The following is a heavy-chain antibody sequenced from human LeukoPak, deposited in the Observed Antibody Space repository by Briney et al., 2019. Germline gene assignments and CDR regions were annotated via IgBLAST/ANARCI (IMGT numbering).Heavy chain of an antibody. D-gene: IGHD1-26*01. CDR2: INPSGDST. V-gene: IGHV1-46*01. J-gene: IGHJ4*02. CDR1: GYTFTSYY. Sequence: ASVKVSCKASGYTFTSYYMHWVRQAPGQGLEWMGIINPSGDSTSYAQKFQGRVTMTRDTSTSTVYMELSSLRSEDTAVYYCVLLSGIVGATFFDYWGQGTLVTVSS. CDR3: VLLSGIVGATFFDY.